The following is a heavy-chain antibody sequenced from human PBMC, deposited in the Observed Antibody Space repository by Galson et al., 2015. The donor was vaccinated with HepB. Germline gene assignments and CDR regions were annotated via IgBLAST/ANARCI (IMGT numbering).Heavy chain of an antibody. Sequence: SLRLSCAASGFRFSSYAMHWVRQAPGKGLEWVAVISYDGSDKYYPDSVRGRFTISRDDSKNTLFLQMNSLRAEDTAVYYCARSTMVRGVHFDNWGQGNLVTVSS. J-gene: IGHJ4*02. V-gene: IGHV3-30*04. CDR3: ARSTMVRGVHFDN. CDR1: GFRFSSYA. D-gene: IGHD3-10*01. CDR2: ISYDGSDK.